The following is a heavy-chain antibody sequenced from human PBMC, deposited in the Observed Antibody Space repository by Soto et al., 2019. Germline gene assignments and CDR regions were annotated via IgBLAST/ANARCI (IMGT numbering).Heavy chain of an antibody. Sequence: QVQLVESGGGVVQPGRSLRRSCAASGFTFSSYGMHWVRQAPGKGLEWVAVISYDGSNKYYADSVKGRFTISRDNSKNTLYLQMNSLRAEDTAVYYCAGWIQRNSGGIWGQGTMVTVSS. CDR1: GFTFSSYG. CDR3: AGWIQRNSGGI. J-gene: IGHJ3*02. CDR2: ISYDGSNK. D-gene: IGHD5-18*01. V-gene: IGHV3-30*03.